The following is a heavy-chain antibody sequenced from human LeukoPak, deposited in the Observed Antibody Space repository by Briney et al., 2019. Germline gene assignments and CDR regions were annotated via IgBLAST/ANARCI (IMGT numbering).Heavy chain of an antibody. J-gene: IGHJ6*02. CDR2: IYYSGST. CDR1: GFTFSNFW. Sequence: ESLRLSCTASGFTFSNFWMGWVRQPPGKGLEWIGYIYYSGSTNYNPSLKSRVTISVDTSKNQFSLKLSSVTAADTAVYYCARAPPGYCRRPRRYYYGMDVWGQGTTVTVSS. CDR3: ARAPPGYCRRPRRYYYGMDV. V-gene: IGHV4-59*01. D-gene: IGHD6-13*01.